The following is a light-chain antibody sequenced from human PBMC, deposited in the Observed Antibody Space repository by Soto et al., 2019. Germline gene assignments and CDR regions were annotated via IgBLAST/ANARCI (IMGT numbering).Light chain of an antibody. Sequence: EVVLTQSPATLSVSPGEGATLSCRASQSVNINLAWYQQKPGQAPRLLIYGASTRATGVPARFSGSGSGTEFTLTISTLQSEDCAVYYCQQYKNWPITFGQGTRLEIK. CDR1: QSVNIN. CDR2: GAS. J-gene: IGKJ5*01. CDR3: QQYKNWPIT. V-gene: IGKV3-15*01.